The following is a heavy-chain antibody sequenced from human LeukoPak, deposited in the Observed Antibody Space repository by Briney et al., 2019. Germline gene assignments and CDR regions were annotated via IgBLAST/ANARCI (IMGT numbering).Heavy chain of an antibody. CDR3: AKDSAAGPRGYFQH. D-gene: IGHD3-10*01. J-gene: IGHJ1*01. CDR1: RFTFTTFSDYV. CDR2: VSYDGGSE. V-gene: IGHV3-30*09. Sequence: PGGSLRLSCAASRFTFTTFSDYVMHWARQAPGKGLEWVAAVSYDGGSEYYADSVKGRFAVSRDNSKNTLYLQMNSLRAEDTAIYYCAKDSAAGPRGYFQHWGQGTLVTVSS.